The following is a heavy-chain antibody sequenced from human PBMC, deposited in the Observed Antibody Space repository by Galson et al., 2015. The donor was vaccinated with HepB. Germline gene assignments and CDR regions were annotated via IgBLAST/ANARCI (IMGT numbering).Heavy chain of an antibody. V-gene: IGHV3-23*01. CDR2: ISASGRGA. Sequence: SLRLSCAASGFTFSNYGMSWVRHAPGKGLEWVAGISASGRGAYYTDSVKGRFSISRDNSRNTLHLQMNGLRAEDTALYYCVKYHSDRSGFRPFDHWGQGTMVTVSS. J-gene: IGHJ4*02. D-gene: IGHD3-22*01. CDR3: VKYHSDRSGFRPFDH. CDR1: GFTFSNYG.